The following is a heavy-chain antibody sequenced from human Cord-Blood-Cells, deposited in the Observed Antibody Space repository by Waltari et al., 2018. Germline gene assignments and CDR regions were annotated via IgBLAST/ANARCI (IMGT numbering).Heavy chain of an antibody. CDR2: ISSSSSTI. J-gene: IGHJ4*02. D-gene: IGHD3-9*01. CDR3: ARDLDILTVGAGFGFDY. V-gene: IGHV3-48*02. Sequence: VESGGGLVQPGGSLRLSCAASGFTFSSYSMNWVRQAPGKGLEWVSYISSSSSTIYYADSVKGRFTISRDNAKNSLYLQMNSLRDEDTAVDYCARDLDILTVGAGFGFDYWGQGTLVTVSS. CDR1: GFTFSSYS.